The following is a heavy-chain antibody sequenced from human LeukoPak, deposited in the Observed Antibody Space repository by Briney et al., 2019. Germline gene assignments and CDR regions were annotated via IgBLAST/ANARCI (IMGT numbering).Heavy chain of an antibody. V-gene: IGHV3-48*03. D-gene: IGHD5-12*01. Sequence: GGSLRLSCAASGFTFSSYEMNWVRQAPGKGLEWVSYISSSGSTIYYADSVKGRFTISRDNAKNSLYLQMNSLRAEDTAVYYCARGIGYGAMDVWGHGTTVTVSS. CDR3: ARGIGYGAMDV. CDR1: GFTFSSYE. J-gene: IGHJ6*02. CDR2: ISSSGSTI.